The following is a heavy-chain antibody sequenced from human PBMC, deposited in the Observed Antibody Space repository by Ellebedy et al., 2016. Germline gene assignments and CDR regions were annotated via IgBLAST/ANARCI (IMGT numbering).Heavy chain of an antibody. CDR3: AKDRDDDGDFVFDS. J-gene: IGHJ4*02. CDR2: LSRSGDTT. CDR1: GFTFSSYV. D-gene: IGHD4-17*01. V-gene: IGHV3-23*01. Sequence: GESLKISCRASGFTFSSYVMSWVRQAPGKGLKWVSGLSRSGDTTYYADSVKGRFTISRDNPKNTLHLQMNSLRVEDTAVYYCAKDRDDDGDFVFDSWGQGILVTVSA.